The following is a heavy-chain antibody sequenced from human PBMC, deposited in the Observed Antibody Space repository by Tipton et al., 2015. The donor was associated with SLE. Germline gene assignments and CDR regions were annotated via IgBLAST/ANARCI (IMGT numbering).Heavy chain of an antibody. CDR3: ARGSDTSSSGPDY. J-gene: IGHJ4*02. Sequence: GSLRLSCAASGFTFSSYSMHWVRQAPGKGLEWVSAISRSSSFIYYADSVEGRLAVSRDNAENSLYLQMNNLRAEDTAVYYCARGSDTSSSGPDYWGQVTLVAVSS. D-gene: IGHD6-6*01. V-gene: IGHV3-21*01. CDR1: GFTFSSYS. CDR2: ISRSSSFI.